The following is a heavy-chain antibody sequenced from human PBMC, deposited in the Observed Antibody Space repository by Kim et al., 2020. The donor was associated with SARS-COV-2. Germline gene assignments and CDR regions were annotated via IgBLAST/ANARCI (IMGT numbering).Heavy chain of an antibody. V-gene: IGHV3-23*01. CDR2: ISGSGGST. CDR1: GFTFSSYA. D-gene: IGHD3-10*01. Sequence: GGSLRLSCAASGFTFSSYAMSWVRQAPGKGLEWVSAISGSGGSTYYADSVKGRFTISRDNSKNTLYLQMNSLRAEDTAVYYCAKRRGVRGEAPIDYWGQGALGTVSS. CDR3: AKRRGVRGEAPIDY. J-gene: IGHJ4*02.